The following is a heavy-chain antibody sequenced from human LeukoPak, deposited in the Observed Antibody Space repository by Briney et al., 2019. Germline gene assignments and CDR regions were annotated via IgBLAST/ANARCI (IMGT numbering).Heavy chain of an antibody. D-gene: IGHD2-21*02. CDR2: ISSSSSSYI. V-gene: IGHV3-21*01. J-gene: IGHJ4*02. CDR3: ARMWAYCGGDCYRRNWQGVDY. Sequence: PGGSLRLSCAASGFTFSSYGMNWVRQAPGKGLEWVSSISSSSSSYIYYADSVKGRFTISRDNAKNSLYLQMNSLRAEDTAVYYCARMWAYCGGDCYRRNWQGVDYWGQGTLVTVSS. CDR1: GFTFSSYG.